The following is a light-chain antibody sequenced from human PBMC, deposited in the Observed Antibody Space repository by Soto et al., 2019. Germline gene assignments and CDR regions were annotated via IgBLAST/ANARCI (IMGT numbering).Light chain of an antibody. CDR1: QSISSW. Sequence: DIQMTQSPSTLSASVGDIVTITCRASQSISSWLAWYQQKPGKAPKLLIYDASSLESWVPSRFSGSGSGTEFTLTISSLQPDDFAPYYCQQYNSYSGFGQGTKVEIK. V-gene: IGKV1-5*01. CDR2: DAS. J-gene: IGKJ1*01. CDR3: QQYNSYSG.